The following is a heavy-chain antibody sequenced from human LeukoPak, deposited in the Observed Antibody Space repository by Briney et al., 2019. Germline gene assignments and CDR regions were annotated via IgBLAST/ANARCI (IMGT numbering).Heavy chain of an antibody. Sequence: SSETLSLTCTVSGFSISSYSWSWVRQAPGKGLEWIGYICDSGSTTYNASLKSRVTISVDTSKNQFSLKLSSVTAADTAVYYCARQIYDSSGYLLDYWGQGTLVTVSS. J-gene: IGHJ4*02. V-gene: IGHV4-59*08. CDR1: GFSISSYS. CDR2: ICDSGST. CDR3: ARQIYDSSGYLLDY. D-gene: IGHD3-22*01.